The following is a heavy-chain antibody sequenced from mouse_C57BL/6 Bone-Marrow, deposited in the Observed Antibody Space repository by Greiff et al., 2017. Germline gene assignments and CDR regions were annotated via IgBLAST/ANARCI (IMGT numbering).Heavy chain of an antibody. CDR1: GFTFSDYY. Sequence: DVKLVESEGGLVQPGSSMKLSCTASGFTFSDYYMAWVRQVPEKGLEWVANINYDGSSTYYLDSLKSRFIISRDNAKNILYLQMSSLKSEDTATYYCARATRVVDYAMDYWGQGTSVTVSS. CDR2: INYDGSST. J-gene: IGHJ4*01. V-gene: IGHV5-16*01. CDR3: ARATRVVDYAMDY. D-gene: IGHD1-1*01.